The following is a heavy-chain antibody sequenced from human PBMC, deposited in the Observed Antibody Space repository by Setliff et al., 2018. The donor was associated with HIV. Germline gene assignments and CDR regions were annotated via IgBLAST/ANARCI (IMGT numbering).Heavy chain of an antibody. CDR2: INTDGSTS. Sequence: AGGSLRLSCAAPGLTFKNYWIHWVRQAPGKGLVWVSRINTDGSTSSYADSVKGRFTISRDNAKNTLYLQMNTLRAEDTAVYYCVRDKWYYSGCPDYWGQGTLVTVSS. V-gene: IGHV3-74*01. CDR3: VRDKWYYSGCPDY. J-gene: IGHJ4*02. D-gene: IGHD5-12*01. CDR1: GLTFKNYW.